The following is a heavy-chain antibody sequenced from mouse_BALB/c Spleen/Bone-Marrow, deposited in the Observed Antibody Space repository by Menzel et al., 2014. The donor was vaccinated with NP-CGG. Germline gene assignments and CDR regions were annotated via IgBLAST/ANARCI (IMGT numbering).Heavy chain of an antibody. J-gene: IGHJ2*01. Sequence: EVQGVESGPRLVEPSQTLSLPCSVTGYSITSGYWNWIRKFPGNKLEYMGYISYSGSTYYSPSLKSRISITRDTSKNQYYLQLNSVTTEDTATYYCATYDGYYFDYWGQGTTLTVSS. V-gene: IGHV3-8*02. CDR1: GYSITSGY. CDR3: ATYDGYYFDY. D-gene: IGHD2-3*01. CDR2: ISYSGST.